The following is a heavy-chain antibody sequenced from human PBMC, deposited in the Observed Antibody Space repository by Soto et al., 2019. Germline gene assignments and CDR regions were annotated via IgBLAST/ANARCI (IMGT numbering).Heavy chain of an antibody. CDR2: ISDDGSNK. D-gene: IGHD3-3*01. Sequence: GGSLRLSCAASGFTFSSYGMHWVRQAPGKGLEWVAVISDDGSNKYYADSVKGRFTISRDNSKNTLYLQMNSLRAEDTAVYYCANSTHYYDFWSGYSGGGFDPWGQGTLVTVSS. CDR1: GFTFSSYG. V-gene: IGHV3-30*18. J-gene: IGHJ5*02. CDR3: ANSTHYYDFWSGYSGGGFDP.